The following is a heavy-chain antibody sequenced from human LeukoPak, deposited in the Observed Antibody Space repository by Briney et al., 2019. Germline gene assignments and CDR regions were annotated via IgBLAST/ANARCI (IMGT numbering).Heavy chain of an antibody. V-gene: IGHV3-48*03. CDR3: ARANTAVAGRGLDY. J-gene: IGHJ4*02. CDR1: DLPSSSFE. CDR2: ISSSGSTI. D-gene: IGHD6-19*01. Sequence: PGGSLRLSCAASDLPSSSFEIIWSGRAPGKGLEWISYISSSGSTIYSADSVKGRFTISRDNAKNSLYLQMNSLRAEDTAVYYCARANTAVAGRGLDYWGQGTLVTVFS.